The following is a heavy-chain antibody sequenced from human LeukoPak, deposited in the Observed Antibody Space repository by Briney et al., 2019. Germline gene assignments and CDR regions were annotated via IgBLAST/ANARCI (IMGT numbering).Heavy chain of an antibody. CDR3: ARDQSFFDY. J-gene: IGHJ4*02. Sequence: GGSLRLSCGASGFTFSNHWMSWVRQTPGKGLEWVSVIYSGGSTYYADSVKGRFTISRDNSKNTLYLQMNSLRAEDTAVYYCARDQSFFDYWGQGTLVTVSP. CDR1: GFTFSNHW. CDR2: IYSGGST. D-gene: IGHD1-26*01. V-gene: IGHV3-66*02.